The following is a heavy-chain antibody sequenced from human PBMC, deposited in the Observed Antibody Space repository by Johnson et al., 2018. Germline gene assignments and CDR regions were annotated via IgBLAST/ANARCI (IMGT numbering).Heavy chain of an antibody. CDR3: AKEKGYEVGAVDY. D-gene: IGHD1-26*01. J-gene: IGHJ4*02. Sequence: QVQLVQSGGGVVQPGRSXRVSCAASGFTFNDYGMHWVRQAPGKGLEWVALIWYDGSNKYYADSVTGRFTISRDNSKNTLYLQMNGRRAEDTAVYYCAKEKGYEVGAVDYWGQGTLVTVSS. CDR1: GFTFNDYG. V-gene: IGHV3-33*06. CDR2: IWYDGSNK.